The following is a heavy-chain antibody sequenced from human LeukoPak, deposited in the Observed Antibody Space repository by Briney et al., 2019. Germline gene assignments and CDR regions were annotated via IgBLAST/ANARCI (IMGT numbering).Heavy chain of an antibody. Sequence: PSQTVSLTCTVSGGSISSGGYYWSWIRQHPGKGLEWIGYIYYSGSTYYNPSLKSRVTISVDTSKNQFSLKLSSVTAADTAVYYCARVDTAMAPLDYWGQGTLVTVSS. CDR1: GGSISSGGYY. CDR2: IYYSGST. CDR3: ARVDTAMAPLDY. J-gene: IGHJ4*02. D-gene: IGHD5-18*01. V-gene: IGHV4-31*03.